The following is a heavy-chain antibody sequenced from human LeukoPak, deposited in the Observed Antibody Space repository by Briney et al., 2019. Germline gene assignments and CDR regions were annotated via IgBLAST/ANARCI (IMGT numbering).Heavy chain of an antibody. D-gene: IGHD2-15*01. J-gene: IGHJ4*02. V-gene: IGHV4-34*01. CDR3: ARGRKRYCSGGSCAIANRSFDY. CDR2: INHSGST. Sequence: PSETLSLTCAVYGGSFSGYYWSWIRQPPGKGLEWIGEINHSGSTNYNPSLKSRVTISVDTSKNQFSLKLSSVTAADTAVYYCARGRKRYCSGGSCAIANRSFDYWGQGTLVTVSS. CDR1: GGSFSGYY.